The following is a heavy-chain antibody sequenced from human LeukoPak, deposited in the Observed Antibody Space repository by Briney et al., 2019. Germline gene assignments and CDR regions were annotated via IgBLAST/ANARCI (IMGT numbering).Heavy chain of an antibody. Sequence: SETLSLTCTVSGGSISSYYWSWIRQPAGKGLEWIGRIYTSGSTNYNPSLKSRVTMSVDTSKNQFSLKLSSVTAADTAVYYCARETYSGGWYGDAFDIWGQGTMVTVSS. V-gene: IGHV4-4*07. CDR1: GGSISSYY. CDR2: IYTSGST. CDR3: ARETYSGGWYGDAFDI. D-gene: IGHD6-19*01. J-gene: IGHJ3*02.